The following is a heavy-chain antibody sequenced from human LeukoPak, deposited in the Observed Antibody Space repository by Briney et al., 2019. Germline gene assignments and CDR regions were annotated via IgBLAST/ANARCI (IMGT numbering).Heavy chain of an antibody. V-gene: IGHV3-7*04. Sequence: GGSLRLSCAASGFTFRTYWMSWVRQAPGKGLEGVAYITYDGSEEYYVDSVKGRFTISRDNAKNSLYLQPNSLGAEDTAMYYCTRGAWDGYNYGWGQGTLVTVSS. CDR2: ITYDGSEE. CDR3: TRGAWDGYNYG. J-gene: IGHJ1*01. D-gene: IGHD5-24*01. CDR1: GFTFRTYW.